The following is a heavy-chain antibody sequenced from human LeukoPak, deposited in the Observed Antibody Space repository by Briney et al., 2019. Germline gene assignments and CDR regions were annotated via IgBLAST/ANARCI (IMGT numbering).Heavy chain of an antibody. CDR3: ASGYLDDFWSGHF. V-gene: IGHV3-7*01. J-gene: IGHJ4*02. Sequence: GGSLRLSCVASGFTFSTHWMSWVRQVPGKGLEWVANIKEDGSAKYYVDSVKGRFTISRDNAKKSLYLQMNSLRAEDSAVYYCASGYLDDFWSGHFWGQGTQVTVSS. D-gene: IGHD3-3*01. CDR2: IKEDGSAK. CDR1: GFTFSTHW.